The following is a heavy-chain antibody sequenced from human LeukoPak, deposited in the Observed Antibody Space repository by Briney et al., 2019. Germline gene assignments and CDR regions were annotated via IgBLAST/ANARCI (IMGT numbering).Heavy chain of an antibody. CDR2: IFDSGNT. CDR3: ARQHYYFDY. CDR1: GGSISHYY. J-gene: IGHJ4*02. Sequence: SETLSLTCTVSGGSISHYYWSWIRQPPGEGLEWIAYIFDSGNTNYNPSLKSRVTISLDTSKNQFSLRLRSVTAADTAVYYCARQHYYFDYWGQGSLVTVSS. V-gene: IGHV4-59*08.